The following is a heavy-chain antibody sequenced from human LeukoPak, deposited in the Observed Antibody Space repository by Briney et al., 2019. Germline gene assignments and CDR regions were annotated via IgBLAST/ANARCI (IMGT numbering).Heavy chain of an antibody. V-gene: IGHV1-18*01. CDR1: VYTFTSYG. CDR2: ISAYNGNT. CDR3: ARVAGTTVTTDYYFDY. Sequence: ASVTVSYKPSVYTFTSYGISWVRQAPGQGLEWMGWISAYNGNTNYAQKLQRRVTMTTDTSTSTAYMELRSLRSDDTAVYYCARVAGTTVTTDYYFDYWGQGTLATVSS. J-gene: IGHJ4*02. D-gene: IGHD4-17*01.